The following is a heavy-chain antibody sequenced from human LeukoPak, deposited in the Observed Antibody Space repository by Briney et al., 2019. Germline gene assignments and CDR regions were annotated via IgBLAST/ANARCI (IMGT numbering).Heavy chain of an antibody. CDR2: IFSNDEK. J-gene: IGHJ3*02. CDR1: GFSLSNARMG. CDR3: ARIPGDYYDSSGYLVDAFDI. D-gene: IGHD3-22*01. V-gene: IGHV2-26*01. Sequence: ESGPVLVKPTETLTLTCTVSGFSLSNARMGVSWIRQPPGKALEWLAHIFSNDEKSYSTSLKSRLTISKDTSKSQVVLTMTNTDPVDTATYYCARIPGDYYDSSGYLVDAFDIWGQGTMVTVSS.